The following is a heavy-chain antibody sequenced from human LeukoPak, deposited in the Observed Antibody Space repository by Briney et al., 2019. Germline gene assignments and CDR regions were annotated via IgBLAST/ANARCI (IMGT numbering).Heavy chain of an antibody. CDR3: ATTKQARQYFDY. Sequence: PGGSLRLSCAGSGFTFSSNALSWVRQAPGKGLEWVSAISGSGGNTYYADSVRGRFTISRDNSKNTLYLQMNTPRAEDTAVYYCATTKQARQYFDYWGQGTLVTVSS. V-gene: IGHV3-23*01. CDR1: GFTFSSNA. D-gene: IGHD1-1*01. CDR2: ISGSGGNT. J-gene: IGHJ4*02.